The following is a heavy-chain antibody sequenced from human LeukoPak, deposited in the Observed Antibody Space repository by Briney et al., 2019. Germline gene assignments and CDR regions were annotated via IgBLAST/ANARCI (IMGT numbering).Heavy chain of an antibody. CDR2: INPNSGNT. CDR3: ARHIIAAAGELHYFDY. CDR1: GYTFTSYD. V-gene: IGHV1-8*01. Sequence: GASVKVSCKASGYTFTSYDINWVRQATGQGLEWMGWINPNSGNTGYAQKFQGRVTMTRNTSISTAYMELSSLRSEDTAVYYCARHIIAAAGELHYFDYWGQGTLVTVSS. D-gene: IGHD6-13*01. J-gene: IGHJ4*02.